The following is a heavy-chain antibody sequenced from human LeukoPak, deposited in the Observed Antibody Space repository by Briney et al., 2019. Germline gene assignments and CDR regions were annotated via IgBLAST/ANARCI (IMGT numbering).Heavy chain of an antibody. CDR1: GFTFSSYA. V-gene: IGHV3-30*04. CDR2: ILYDGRDK. Sequence: GGSLRLSCAASGFTFSSYAMHWVRQAPGKGLEWVAVILYDGRDKYYVDSVKGRFTISRDKSKNTLYLQMNSLRAEDTAMYYCARTIFTGGRNPSDYWGQGTLVTVSS. CDR3: ARTIFTGGRNPSDY. J-gene: IGHJ4*02. D-gene: IGHD3-16*01.